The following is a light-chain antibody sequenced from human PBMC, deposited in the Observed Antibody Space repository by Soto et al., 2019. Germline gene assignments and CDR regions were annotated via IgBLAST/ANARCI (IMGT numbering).Light chain of an antibody. V-gene: IGLV2-14*03. Sequence: QSVLTQPASVSGSPGQSITISCTGTNSDVGAYSYVSWYQQYPGKAPKLLIYDVGARPSGISDRFSGSKSGNTASLTISGLQAEDEADYYCSSYAGSSTLYVFGTGTKVTVL. CDR3: SSYAGSSTLYV. CDR1: NSDVGAYSY. J-gene: IGLJ1*01. CDR2: DVG.